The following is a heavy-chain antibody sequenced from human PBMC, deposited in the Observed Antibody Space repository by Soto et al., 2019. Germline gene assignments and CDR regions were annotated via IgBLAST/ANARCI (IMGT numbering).Heavy chain of an antibody. Sequence: DSVKGRFTISRDNSKNTLFLQMSSLRAEDTAVYYCMKDNLHRGSYENWYLDLWGRGTLVTVSS. V-gene: IGHV3-30*02. D-gene: IGHD1-26*01. CDR3: MKDNLHRGSYENWYLDL. J-gene: IGHJ2*01.